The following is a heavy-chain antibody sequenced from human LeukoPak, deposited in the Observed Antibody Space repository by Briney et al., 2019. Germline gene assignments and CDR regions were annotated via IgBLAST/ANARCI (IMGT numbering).Heavy chain of an antibody. D-gene: IGHD6-19*01. CDR2: ISSSSSTI. V-gene: IGHV3-48*04. J-gene: IGHJ5*02. CDR1: GFTFSSYS. CDR3: AKDIDSGWYADSWFDP. Sequence: GGSLRLSCAASGFTFSSYSMNWVRQAPGKGLEWVSYISSSSSTIYYADSVKGRFTISRDNAKNSLYLQMNSLRAEDTALYYCAKDIDSGWYADSWFDPWGQGTLVTVSS.